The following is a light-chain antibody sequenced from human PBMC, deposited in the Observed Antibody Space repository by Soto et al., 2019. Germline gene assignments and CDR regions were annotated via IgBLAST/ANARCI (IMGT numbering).Light chain of an antibody. CDR2: KAS. Sequence: DIQMTQSPSTLSGSVGARLTITCRASQTISSWLAWYQQKPGKAPKLLIYKASTLKSGVPSRFSGSGSGTEFTLTISILQPDDFATYYCQHYNSYSEAFGQGTKVDIK. CDR1: QTISSW. V-gene: IGKV1-5*03. J-gene: IGKJ1*01. CDR3: QHYNSYSEA.